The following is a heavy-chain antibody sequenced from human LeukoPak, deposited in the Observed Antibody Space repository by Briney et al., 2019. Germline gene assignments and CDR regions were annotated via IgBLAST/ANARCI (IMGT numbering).Heavy chain of an antibody. J-gene: IGHJ6*02. CDR3: ARAQATVRNYYYYYGMDV. CDR1: GGSISSYY. CDR2: IYTSGST. D-gene: IGHD4-11*01. V-gene: IGHV4-4*07. Sequence: SETLSLTCTVSGGSISSYYWSWIRQLAGKGLEWIGRIYTSGSTNYNPSLKSRVTMSVDTSKNQFSLKLSSVTAADTAVYYCARAQATVRNYYYYYGMDVWGQGTTVTVSS.